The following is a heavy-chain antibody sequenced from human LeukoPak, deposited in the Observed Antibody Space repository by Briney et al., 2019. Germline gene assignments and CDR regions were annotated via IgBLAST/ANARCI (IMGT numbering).Heavy chain of an antibody. D-gene: IGHD1-26*01. Sequence: PGGSLRLSCAASGFTFSSYSMNWVRQAPGKGLEWVSSISSSSSYIYYADSVKGRFTISRDNAKNSLYLQINSLRAEDTAVYYCAREGGDYGMDVWGQGTTVTVSS. V-gene: IGHV3-21*01. CDR3: AREGGDYGMDV. CDR2: ISSSSSYI. J-gene: IGHJ6*02. CDR1: GFTFSSYS.